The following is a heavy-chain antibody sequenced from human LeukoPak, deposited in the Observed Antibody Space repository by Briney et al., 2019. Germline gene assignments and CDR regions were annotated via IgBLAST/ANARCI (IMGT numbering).Heavy chain of an antibody. CDR2: ISAYNGNT. CDR1: GYTFTSYG. D-gene: IGHD4-17*01. J-gene: IGHJ4*02. Sequence: ASVKVSCKASGYTFTSYGISWVRQAPGQGLEWMGWISAYNGNTNYAQKLQGRVTLTTDTSTSTAYMELRSLTSDGTALYYCARAGAAVTMFFDFWGQGTLVTVSS. CDR3: ARAGAAVTMFFDF. V-gene: IGHV1-18*01.